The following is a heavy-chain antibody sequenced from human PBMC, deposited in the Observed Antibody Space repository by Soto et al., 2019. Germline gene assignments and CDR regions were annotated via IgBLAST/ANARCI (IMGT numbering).Heavy chain of an antibody. D-gene: IGHD5-18*01. CDR3: AKERDTRSSSCFDS. J-gene: IGHJ4*02. CDR2: ISHDGTVK. CDR1: RFTFSNYG. V-gene: IGHV3-30*18. Sequence: LRLSCAASRFTFSNYGMQWVRQAPGKRLEWVAVISHDGTVKYYADSVKGRFTISRDNFQNTLDLQMDSLRAEDTAVYYCAKERDTRSSSCFDSWGQGTLVTVSS.